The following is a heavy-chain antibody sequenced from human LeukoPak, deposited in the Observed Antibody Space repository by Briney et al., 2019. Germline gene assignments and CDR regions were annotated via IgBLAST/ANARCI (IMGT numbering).Heavy chain of an antibody. V-gene: IGHV3-30*02. CDR3: ARVWFGYFFQ. Sequence: PGGSLRLSCAASGFTFSSYGMHWVRQAPGKGLEWVAFIRYDGSNKYYADSVKGRFTISKDNSNNTVFLQMNSVRVEDTAVYYCARVWFGYFFQWGQGVLVTVSS. J-gene: IGHJ4*02. CDR2: IRYDGSNK. D-gene: IGHD3-10*01. CDR1: GFTFSSYG.